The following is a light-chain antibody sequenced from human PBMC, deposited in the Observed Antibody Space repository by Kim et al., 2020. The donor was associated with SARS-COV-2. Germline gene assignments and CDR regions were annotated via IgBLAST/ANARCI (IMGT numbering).Light chain of an antibody. V-gene: IGKV1-5*03. CDR3: QQYNPYST. CDR2: KAS. J-gene: IGKJ1*01. CDR1: QSISDW. Sequence: DIQMTQSPSTLSASVGDRVTITCQASQSISDWLAWYQQKPGKAPKLLIYKASSLRSGVPSRFSGSGSGTEFTLTISSLQPDDFATYYCQQYNPYSTFGQGTKVDIK.